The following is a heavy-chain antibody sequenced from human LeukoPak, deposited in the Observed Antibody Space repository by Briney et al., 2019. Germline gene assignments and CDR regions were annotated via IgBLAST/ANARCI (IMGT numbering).Heavy chain of an antibody. CDR2: ISAYNGNT. V-gene: IGHV1-18*01. J-gene: IGHJ4*02. CDR1: GYTFTSYG. CDR3: ARTKRTLGYCTNGVCYPLFY. D-gene: IGHD2-8*01. Sequence: ASVKVSCMASGYTFTSYGISWVRQAPGQGLEWMGWISAYNGNTNYAQKPQGRVTMTTDTSTSTAYMELRSLRSDDTAVYYCARTKRTLGYCTNGVCYPLFYWGQGTLVTVSS.